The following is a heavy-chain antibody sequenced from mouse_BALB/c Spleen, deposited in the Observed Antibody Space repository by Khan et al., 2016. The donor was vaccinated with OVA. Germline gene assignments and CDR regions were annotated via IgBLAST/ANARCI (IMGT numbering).Heavy chain of an antibody. J-gene: IGHJ2*02. CDR3: ARVYGGDFDY. CDR1: GYSITRDYA. CDR2: ISYSGNT. V-gene: IGHV3-2*02. Sequence: EVQLQESGPGLVKPSQSLSLTCTVTGYSITRDYAWNWIRQFPGNKLEWIGFISYSGNTKYNPSLKSRFSIPRDTSKNHFFLQLNSVTTEDKATYYCARVYGGDFDYWGQGTSLTVSS. D-gene: IGHD1-1*01.